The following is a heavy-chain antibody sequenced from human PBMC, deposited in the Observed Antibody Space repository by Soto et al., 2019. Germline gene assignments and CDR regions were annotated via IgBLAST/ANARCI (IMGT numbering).Heavy chain of an antibody. CDR1: GGSFSGYY. V-gene: IGHV4-34*01. J-gene: IGHJ6*03. Sequence: SETLSLTCAVYGGSFSGYYWSWIRQPPGKGLEWIGEINHSGSTNYNPSLKSRVTISVDTSRNQFSLKLSSVTAADTAVYYCARTGRLRLYYYYYMDVWGKGTTVTVSS. CDR3: ARTGRLRLYYYYYMDV. D-gene: IGHD4-17*01. CDR2: INHSGST.